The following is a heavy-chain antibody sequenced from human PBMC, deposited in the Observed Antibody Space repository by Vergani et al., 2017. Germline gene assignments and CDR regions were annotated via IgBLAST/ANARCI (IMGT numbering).Heavy chain of an antibody. CDR3: AREGQRDRITIFGVAHWDYYGMDV. CDR1: GFTFSSYS. J-gene: IGHJ6*02. CDR2: ISSSSSTI. Sequence: EVQLVESGGGLVQPGGSLRLSCAASGFTFSSYSMNWVRQAPGKGLEWVSYISSSSSTIYYADSVKGRFTISRDNAKNSLYLQVNSLRDEDTAVYYCAREGQRDRITIFGVAHWDYYGMDVWGQGTTVTVSS. V-gene: IGHV3-48*02. D-gene: IGHD3-3*01.